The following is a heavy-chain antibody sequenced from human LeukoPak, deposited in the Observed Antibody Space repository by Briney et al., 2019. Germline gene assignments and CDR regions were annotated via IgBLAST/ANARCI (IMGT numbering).Heavy chain of an antibody. D-gene: IGHD2-15*01. Sequence: ASVKVSCKASGGSFNSYAINWVRQAPGQGLEWMGIINPSGGSTSYAQKFQGRVTMTRDMSTSTVYMELSSLRSEDTAVYYCARDRYCSGGSCRLWAFDIWGQGTMVTVSS. CDR3: ARDRYCSGGSCRLWAFDI. V-gene: IGHV1-46*02. CDR1: GGSFNSYA. CDR2: INPSGGST. J-gene: IGHJ3*02.